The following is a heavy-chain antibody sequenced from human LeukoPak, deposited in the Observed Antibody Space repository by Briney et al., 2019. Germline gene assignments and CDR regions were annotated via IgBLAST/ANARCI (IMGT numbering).Heavy chain of an antibody. V-gene: IGHV4-34*01. CDR1: GGSLSGYY. CDR3: ARYTPRSCSGGSCYGYYYYGLDV. J-gene: IGHJ6*04. CDR2: INASGST. D-gene: IGHD2-15*01. Sequence: SETLSLTCAVYGGSLSGYYWSWIRQPPGKGLEWIGEINASGSTNYNPPLKSRVTISVDTSKNQFSLKNQFSVKLTSVTAADTAIYYCARYTPRSCSGGSCYGYYYYGLDVWGKGTTVTVSS.